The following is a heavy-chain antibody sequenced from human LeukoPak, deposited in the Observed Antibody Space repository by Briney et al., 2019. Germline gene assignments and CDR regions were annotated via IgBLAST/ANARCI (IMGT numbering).Heavy chain of an antibody. CDR1: GFTVSSNY. CDR3: ARGVSIVVVVATHDGGYFDL. V-gene: IGHV3-53*01. CDR2: IYSGGST. D-gene: IGHD2-15*01. Sequence: GGSLRLSCAASGFTVSSNYMSWVRQAPGKGLEWVSVIYSGGSTYYADSVKGRFTISRDNSKNTLYLQMNSLRAEDTAVYYCARGVSIVVVVATHDGGYFDLWGRGTLVTVSS. J-gene: IGHJ2*01.